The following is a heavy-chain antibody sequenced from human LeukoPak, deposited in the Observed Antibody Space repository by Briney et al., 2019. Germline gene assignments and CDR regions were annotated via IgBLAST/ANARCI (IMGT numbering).Heavy chain of an antibody. Sequence: PGGSLRLSCAASGFTFSSYSMNWVRQAPGKGLEWVSSISSSSSYIYYADSVKGRFTISRDNAKNSLYLQMNSLRAEDAAVYYCARDDSYGDYPGFDYWGQGTLVTVSS. CDR2: ISSSSSYI. CDR1: GFTFSSYS. CDR3: ARDDSYGDYPGFDY. D-gene: IGHD4-17*01. V-gene: IGHV3-21*01. J-gene: IGHJ4*02.